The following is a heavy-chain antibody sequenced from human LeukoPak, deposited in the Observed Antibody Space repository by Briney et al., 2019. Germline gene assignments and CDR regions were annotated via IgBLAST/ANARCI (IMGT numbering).Heavy chain of an antibody. CDR1: GGSISSSSYY. CDR3: ARDGLAAAFDY. CDR2: IYYSGST. Sequence: SETLSLTCTVSGGSISSSSYYWGWIRQPPGKGLEWIGSIYYSGSTYYNPSLKSRVTISVDTSKNQFSLKLSSVTAADTAVYYCARDGLAAAFDYWGQGTLVTVSS. J-gene: IGHJ4*02. D-gene: IGHD6-13*01. V-gene: IGHV4-39*02.